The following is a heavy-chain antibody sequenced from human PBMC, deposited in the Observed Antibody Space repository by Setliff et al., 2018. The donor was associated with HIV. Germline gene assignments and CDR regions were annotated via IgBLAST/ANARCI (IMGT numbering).Heavy chain of an antibody. CDR1: GYTFTKSI. CDR2: INPSSGRT. Sequence: ASVKVSCKASGYTFTKSIIHWVRQAPGQGLEWMGIINPSSGRTTYAQKFQGRVTMTRDTSTSTVYMELSSLRSEDTAVYYCARDPAPSSSASYFQHWGQGTPVTAPQ. J-gene: IGHJ1*01. D-gene: IGHD6-6*01. V-gene: IGHV1-46*01. CDR3: ARDPAPSSSASYFQH.